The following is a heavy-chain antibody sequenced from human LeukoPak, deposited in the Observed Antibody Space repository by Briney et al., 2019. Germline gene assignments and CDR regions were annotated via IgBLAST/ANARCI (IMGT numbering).Heavy chain of an antibody. Sequence: GGSLRLSCAASGFTFSNYNMNWVRQPPGKGLQWVSYISSSSNIIYYADSVKGRSTISRDNAKNSLSLQMNSLRAEDTAVYYCARDFAREFTIDYWGQGTLVTVSS. CDR2: ISSSSNII. J-gene: IGHJ4*02. CDR3: ARDFAREFTIDY. D-gene: IGHD3-10*01. V-gene: IGHV3-48*01. CDR1: GFTFSNYN.